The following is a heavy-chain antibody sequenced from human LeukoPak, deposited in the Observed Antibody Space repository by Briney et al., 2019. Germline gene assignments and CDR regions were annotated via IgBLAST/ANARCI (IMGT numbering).Heavy chain of an antibody. D-gene: IGHD1-26*01. CDR1: GFTFSRYW. CDR2: INSDGSKR. CDR3: VRDDGSYSLDY. Sequence: GGPLRLSCAASGFTFSRYWMHWVRQAPGKGLVGVSNINSDGSKRNHADSVKGRFTISRDNAKNTLYLQMNSLRAEDTAVYYCVRDDGSYSLDYWGQGTLVTVSS. V-gene: IGHV3-74*01. J-gene: IGHJ4*02.